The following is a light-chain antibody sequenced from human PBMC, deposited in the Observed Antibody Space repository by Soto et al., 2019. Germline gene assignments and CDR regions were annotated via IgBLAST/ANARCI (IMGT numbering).Light chain of an antibody. CDR2: GAS. CDR3: QQYAASPRT. J-gene: IGKJ1*01. V-gene: IGKV3-20*01. CDR1: QSVSNNY. Sequence: EVVLTQSPGTLSLSPRERATLSCRASQSVSNNYLAWYQHKPGQAPRLLIYGASNGAPGIPDRFSGSGSGPDFTLTIIRLEPEDFAVYYCQQYAASPRTFDQGTLVEVK.